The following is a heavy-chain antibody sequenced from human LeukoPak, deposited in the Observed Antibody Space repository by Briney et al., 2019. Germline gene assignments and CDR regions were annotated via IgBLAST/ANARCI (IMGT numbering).Heavy chain of an antibody. CDR2: IRPDGRET. J-gene: IGHJ4*02. V-gene: IGHV3-74*01. CDR3: GRDAVLGSGSVDY. CDR1: GLTFTNHW. Sequence: GGSLRLSCAASGLTFTNHWMHWVRQAPGKGLAWVSRIRPDGRETKHAGSVKGRFTISRDNAKNTLYLQMNSLGDEDTAVYFCGRDAVLGSGSVDYWGQGVLVTVSS. D-gene: IGHD3-10*01.